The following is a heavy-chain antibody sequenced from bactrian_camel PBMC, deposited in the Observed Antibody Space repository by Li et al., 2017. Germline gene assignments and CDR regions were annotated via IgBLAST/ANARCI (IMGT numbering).Heavy chain of an antibody. Sequence: QLVESGGGSVQSGGSLRLSCVASGYTNGSYCMGWFRQGPGKEREGVAAICTGGGSAYYGDSVKGRFTISRDNAKNVQYLQMNSLKPEDTAVYYCVAMTAWDAAFGYWGQGTQVTVS. D-gene: IGHD7*01. J-gene: IGHJ6*01. CDR2: ICTGGGSA. CDR1: GYTNGSYC. CDR3: VAMTAWDAAFGY. V-gene: IGHV3S28*01.